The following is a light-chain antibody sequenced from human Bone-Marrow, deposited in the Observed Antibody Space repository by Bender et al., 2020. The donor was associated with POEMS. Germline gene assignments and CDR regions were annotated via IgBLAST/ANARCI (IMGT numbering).Light chain of an antibody. Sequence: QSVLTPPPSVSGAPGQRVTISCTGSSSNTGSGYDINWYQHLPGTSPKLLIYGYNNRPSGVPDRFSGSKSGTSASLAITALQAEDEGDYYCQSYDNSLGSWVFGGGTKLTVL. J-gene: IGLJ3*02. CDR3: QSYDNSLGSWV. CDR2: GYN. CDR1: SSNTGSGYD. V-gene: IGLV1-40*01.